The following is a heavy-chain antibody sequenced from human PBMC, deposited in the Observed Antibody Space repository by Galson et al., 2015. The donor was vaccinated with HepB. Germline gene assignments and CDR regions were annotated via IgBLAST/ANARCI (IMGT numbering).Heavy chain of an antibody. V-gene: IGHV3-66*01. D-gene: IGHD3-22*01. CDR3: AREGYYDSSGYSGDF. Sequence: SLRLSCAASGFTVSSNYMSWVRQAPGKGLEWVSVIYSGGSTYYADSVKGRFTISRDNSKNTLYLQMNSLRAEDTAVYYRAREGYYDSSGYSGDFWGQGTLVTVSS. CDR2: IYSGGST. J-gene: IGHJ4*02. CDR1: GFTVSSNY.